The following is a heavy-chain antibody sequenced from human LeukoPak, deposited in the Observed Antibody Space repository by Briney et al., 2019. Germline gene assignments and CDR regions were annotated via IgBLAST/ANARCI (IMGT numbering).Heavy chain of an antibody. J-gene: IGHJ4*02. CDR1: GYTFTSYG. Sequence: ASVKVSCKASGYTFTSYGISWVRQAPGQGLEWMGWISAYNGNTNYAQKLQGRVTMTTDTSTSTAYMELRSLRSDDTAVYYCARARYCSGGSCSADFDYWGQGTLVTVSS. CDR2: ISAYNGNT. CDR3: ARARYCSGGSCSADFDY. D-gene: IGHD2-15*01. V-gene: IGHV1-18*01.